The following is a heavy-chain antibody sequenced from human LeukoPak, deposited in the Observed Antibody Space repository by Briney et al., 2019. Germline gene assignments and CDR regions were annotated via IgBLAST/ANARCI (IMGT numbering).Heavy chain of an antibody. CDR1: GGSISSYY. J-gene: IGHJ4*02. CDR3: ARHVDYYGSFDY. CDR2: IYYSGST. V-gene: IGHV4-59*08. Sequence: PSETLSLTCTVSGGSISSYYWSWIRQPPGKGLEWIGYIYYSGSTNYNPSLKSRVTISVDTSKNQFSLKLSSATAADTAVYYCARHVDYYGSFDYWGQGTLVTVSS. D-gene: IGHD3-10*01.